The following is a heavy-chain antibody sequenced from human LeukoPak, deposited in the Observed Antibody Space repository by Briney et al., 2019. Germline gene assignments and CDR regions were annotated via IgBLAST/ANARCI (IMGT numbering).Heavy chain of an antibody. J-gene: IGHJ4*02. V-gene: IGHV3-23*01. CDR2: ISGSGGST. CDR3: ASGRFQFDY. Sequence: PGGSLRLSCAASGFTFSSYGMHWVRQAPGKGLEWVSAISGSGGSTYYADSVKGRFTISRDNSKNTLYLQMDSLRAEDTAVYYCASGRFQFDYWGQGTLVTVSS. CDR1: GFTFSSYG. D-gene: IGHD2-15*01.